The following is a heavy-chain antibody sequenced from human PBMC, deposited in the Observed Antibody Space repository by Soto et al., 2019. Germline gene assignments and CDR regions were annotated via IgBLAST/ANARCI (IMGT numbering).Heavy chain of an antibody. CDR1: GGSISSSSYY. V-gene: IGHV4-61*01. Sequence: SETLSLTCTVSGGSISSSSYYWSWIRQPPGKGLEWIGYVYSSGSTHYNPSLQSRVTISADTSKNQVSLKVNSVTAADTAVYYCARDHPHSYGVYYFDYWGRGNPVTVSS. CDR3: ARDHPHSYGVYYFDY. J-gene: IGHJ4*02. CDR2: VYSSGST. D-gene: IGHD5-18*01.